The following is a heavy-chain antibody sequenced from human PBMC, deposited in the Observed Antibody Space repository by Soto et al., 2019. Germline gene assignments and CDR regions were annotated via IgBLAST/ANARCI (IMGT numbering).Heavy chain of an antibody. D-gene: IGHD3-22*01. CDR2: IYWDGDE. CDR3: VHPYSDSSRYYGYFDY. V-gene: IGHV2-5*02. Sequence: QITLKESGPTLVKPTQTLTLTCTFSGFSLSTSGVGVGWIRQSPGKALEWLALIYWDGDERYSPSLKSRLTITXXTXRXXVVLRTSNMHPLDTATYFSVHPYSDSSRYYGYFDYCGQGALVTVSS. CDR1: GFSLSTSGVG. J-gene: IGHJ4*02.